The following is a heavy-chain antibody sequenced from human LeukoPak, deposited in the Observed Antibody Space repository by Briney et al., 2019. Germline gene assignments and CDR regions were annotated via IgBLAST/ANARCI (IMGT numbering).Heavy chain of an antibody. CDR3: ARGEYDFWSGYYGSVAFDI. J-gene: IGHJ3*02. CDR2: IYHSGST. V-gene: IGHV4-30-2*01. D-gene: IGHD3-3*01. Sequence: SETLSLTCAVSGGSISSGGYSWSWIRQPPGKGLEWIGYIYHSGSTYYNPSLKSRVTISVDRSKNQFSLKLSSVTAADTAVYYCARGEYDFWSGYYGSVAFDIWGQGTMVTVSP. CDR1: GGSISSGGYS.